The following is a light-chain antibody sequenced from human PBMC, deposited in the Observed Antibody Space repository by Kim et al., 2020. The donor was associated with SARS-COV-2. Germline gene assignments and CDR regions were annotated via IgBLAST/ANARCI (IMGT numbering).Light chain of an antibody. CDR2: EVS. J-gene: IGLJ3*02. CDR1: SSDVCGNNY. Sequence: GQSVTISCTGTSSDVCGNNYVSWYQQHPGKAPKVMIYEVSKRPSGVPARFSGSKSGNTASLTVSGLQAEDEADYYCSSYAGSNNWVFGGGTKLTVL. CDR3: SSYAGSNNWV. V-gene: IGLV2-8*01.